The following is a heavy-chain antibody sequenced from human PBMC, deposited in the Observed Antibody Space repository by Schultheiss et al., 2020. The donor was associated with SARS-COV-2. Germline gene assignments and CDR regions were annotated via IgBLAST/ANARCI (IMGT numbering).Heavy chain of an antibody. D-gene: IGHD2-8*02. J-gene: IGHJ4*02. V-gene: IGHV3-9*01. CDR1: GFTFSSYA. CDR3: AKVPGVLGQFDY. CDR2: ISWNSGSI. Sequence: GGSLRLSCAASGFTFSSYAMHWVRQAPGKGLEWVSGISWNSGSIGYADSVKGRFTISRDNAKNSLYLQMNSLRAEDTALYYCAKVPGVLGQFDYWGQGTLVTVSS.